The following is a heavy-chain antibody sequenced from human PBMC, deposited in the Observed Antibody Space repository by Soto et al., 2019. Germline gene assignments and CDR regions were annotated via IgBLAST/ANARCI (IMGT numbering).Heavy chain of an antibody. V-gene: IGHV3-7*03. CDR2: IKEDGSEI. J-gene: IGHJ4*02. Sequence: EVRLVESGGGLVQPGGSLRLSCAASGFTFSRFWLTWVRQAPGKGLEWVANIKEDGSEIYYVDSVKGRFTTSRDNAKNSLYLQMNSLRVEDTPVYYCARLISGREYGDSIDYWGQGSLVTVSS. CDR3: ARLISGREYGDSIDY. D-gene: IGHD4-17*01. CDR1: GFTFSRFW.